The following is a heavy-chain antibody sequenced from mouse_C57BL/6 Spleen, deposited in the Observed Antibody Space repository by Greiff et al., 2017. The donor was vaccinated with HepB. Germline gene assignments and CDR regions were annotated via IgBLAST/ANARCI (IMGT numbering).Heavy chain of an antibody. J-gene: IGHJ3*01. CDR2: ISYDGSN. Sequence: EVQLMESGPGLVKPSQSLSLTCSVTGYSITSGYYWNWIRQFPGNKLEWMGYISYDGSNNYNPSLKNRISITRDTSKNQFFLKLNSVTTEDTATYYCAYYDSYWGQGTLVTVSA. CDR1: GYSITSGYY. CDR3: AYYDSY. V-gene: IGHV3-6*01. D-gene: IGHD2-4*01.